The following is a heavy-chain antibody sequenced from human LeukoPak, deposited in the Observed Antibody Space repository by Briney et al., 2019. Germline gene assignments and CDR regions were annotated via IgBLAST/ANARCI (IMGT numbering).Heavy chain of an antibody. CDR3: ARVTEAPYYFDY. V-gene: IGHV3-74*01. CDR2: INSDESST. CDR1: GFSFSSYW. J-gene: IGHJ4*02. Sequence: GGSLRLSCVDSGFSFSSYWMHWVRQAPGKGLVWVSRINSDESSTTYADSVKGRFTISRDNAKNTLYLQMNSLRAEDTAVYYCARVTEAPYYFDYWGQGTLVTVSS.